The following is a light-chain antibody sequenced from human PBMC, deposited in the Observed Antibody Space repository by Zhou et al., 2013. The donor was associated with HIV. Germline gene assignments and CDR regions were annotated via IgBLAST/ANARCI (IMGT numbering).Light chain of an antibody. Sequence: DIQMTQSPSTLSASVGDRVTFTCRASQSISGWLAWYQQKPGKAPKLLIYKTSTLESGVPSRFSGSGSGTEFTLTISSLHLEDFATYFCLQHNSLPQTFGQGDQGGNQT. CDR3: LQHNSLPQT. CDR2: KTS. J-gene: IGKJ1*01. V-gene: IGKV1-5*03. CDR1: QSISGW.